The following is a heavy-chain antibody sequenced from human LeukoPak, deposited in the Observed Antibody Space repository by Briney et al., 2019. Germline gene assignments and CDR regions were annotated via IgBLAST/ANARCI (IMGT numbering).Heavy chain of an antibody. CDR2: INPNSGGT. CDR1: GYTFTGYY. V-gene: IGHV1-2*02. D-gene: IGHD3-22*01. J-gene: IGHJ4*02. Sequence: ASVKVSCKASGYTFTGYYMHWVRQAPGQGLEWMGWINPNSGGTNYAQKFQGRVTMTRDTSISTAYMELSRLRSEDTAVYYCARGPITMIVDYYFDYWGQGTLVTVSS. CDR3: ARGPITMIVDYYFDY.